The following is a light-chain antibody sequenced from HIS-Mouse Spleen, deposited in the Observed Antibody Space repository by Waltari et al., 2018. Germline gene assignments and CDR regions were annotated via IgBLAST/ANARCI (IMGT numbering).Light chain of an antibody. CDR2: DVS. CDR1: SSDVGGDNY. V-gene: IGLV2-11*01. Sequence: QSALTQPRSVSGSPGQSVTISCPGTSSDVGGDNYVPWYQQHPGKAPKLMIYDVSKRPSGVPDRFSGSKSGNTASLTISGLQAEDEADYYCCSYAGSYTLVFGGGTKLTVL. J-gene: IGLJ2*01. CDR3: CSYAGSYTLV.